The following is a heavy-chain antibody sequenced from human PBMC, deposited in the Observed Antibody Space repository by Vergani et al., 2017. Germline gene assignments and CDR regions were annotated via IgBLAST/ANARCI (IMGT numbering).Heavy chain of an antibody. J-gene: IGHJ6*03. CDR3: ARGTRIAARPGYYYYYMDV. V-gene: IGHV4-59*01. CDR1: GGSISSYY. D-gene: IGHD6-6*01. Sequence: QVQLQESGPGLVKPSETLSLTCTVSGGSISSYYWSWIRQPPGKGLEWIGYIYYSGSTNYNPSLKSRVTISVDTSKNQFSLKLSSVTAADTAVYYCARGTRIAARPGYYYYYMDVWGKGTTVTVSS. CDR2: IYYSGST.